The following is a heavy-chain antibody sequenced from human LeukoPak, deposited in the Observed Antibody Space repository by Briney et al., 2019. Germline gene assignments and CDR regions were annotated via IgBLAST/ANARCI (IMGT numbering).Heavy chain of an antibody. CDR3: ARGEYGDYRN. J-gene: IGHJ4*02. CDR2: IYTSGST. D-gene: IGHD4-17*01. CDR1: GGSISSGSYY. Sequence: SQTLSLTCTVSGGSISSGSYYWSWIRQPAGKGLEWIGRIYTSGSTNYNPSLKSRVTISVDTSKNQFSLKLSSVTAADTAVYYCARGEYGDYRNWGQGTLVTVSS. V-gene: IGHV4-61*02.